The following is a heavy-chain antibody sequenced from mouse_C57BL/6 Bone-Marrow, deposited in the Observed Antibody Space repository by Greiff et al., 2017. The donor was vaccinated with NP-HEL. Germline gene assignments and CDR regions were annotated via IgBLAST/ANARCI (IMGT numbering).Heavy chain of an antibody. CDR3: ARSNYDYAWFAY. V-gene: IGHV1-55*01. Sequence: QVQLKQPGAELVKPGASVKMSCKASGYTFTSYWITWVKQRPGQGLEWIGDIYPGSGSTNYNEKFKSKATPTVDTSSSTAYMQLSSLTSEDSAVYYCARSNYDYAWFAYWGQGTLVTVSA. D-gene: IGHD2-4*01. CDR2: IYPGSGST. J-gene: IGHJ3*01. CDR1: GYTFTSYW.